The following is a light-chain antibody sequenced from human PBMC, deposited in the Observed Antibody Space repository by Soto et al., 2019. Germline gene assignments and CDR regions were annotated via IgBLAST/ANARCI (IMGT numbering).Light chain of an antibody. CDR1: QSISSR. Sequence: DIQMTQSPSTLSASVGDRATITCRASQSISSRLAWYQQKPGKAPKLLIYKASSLESGVPSRFSGSGSGTEFTLTISSLQPDDFATYYCQQYNSYPWTFGQGTKVEIK. J-gene: IGKJ1*01. CDR2: KAS. CDR3: QQYNSYPWT. V-gene: IGKV1-5*03.